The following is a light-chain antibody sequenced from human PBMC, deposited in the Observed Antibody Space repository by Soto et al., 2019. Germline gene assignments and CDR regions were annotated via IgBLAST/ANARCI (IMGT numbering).Light chain of an antibody. V-gene: IGKV3-20*01. Sequence: DIVLTQSPGTLSLSPGERATLSCRASQSVSSSNLAWYQQKPAQAPRLLIYAASRRAPGIPERFSGSGSGTDFTLTISRLEPEDFAVYYCQQYGSSPITFGQGTRLETK. J-gene: IGKJ5*01. CDR1: QSVSSSN. CDR2: AAS. CDR3: QQYGSSPIT.